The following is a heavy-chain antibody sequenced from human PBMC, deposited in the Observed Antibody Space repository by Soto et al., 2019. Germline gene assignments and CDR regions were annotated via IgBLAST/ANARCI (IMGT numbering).Heavy chain of an antibody. CDR1: GYTFTSYY. Sequence: SVKVSCKASGYTFTSYYIHLVRQAPGQGLEWMGIINPSGGSTSYAQKFQGRVTMTRDTSTSTVYMELSSLRSEDTAVYYCARVQGERGYSYGYFDYWCQGTLVTVSS. CDR3: ARVQGERGYSYGYFDY. J-gene: IGHJ4*02. V-gene: IGHV1-46*01. CDR2: INPSGGST. D-gene: IGHD5-18*01.